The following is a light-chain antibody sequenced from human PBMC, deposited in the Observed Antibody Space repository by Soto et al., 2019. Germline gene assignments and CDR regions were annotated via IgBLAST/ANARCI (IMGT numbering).Light chain of an antibody. CDR3: QQYGSLIT. J-gene: IGKJ1*01. Sequence: EIVMTQSPATLSVSPGEGVTLSCRASQGMTTKLAWYQQKPGQAPRLLIHGTFTRATGIPARFSGSGSGTEFTLTISTLQSEDFAVYYCQQYGSLITFGQGTKVDIK. V-gene: IGKV3-15*01. CDR2: GTF. CDR1: QGMTTK.